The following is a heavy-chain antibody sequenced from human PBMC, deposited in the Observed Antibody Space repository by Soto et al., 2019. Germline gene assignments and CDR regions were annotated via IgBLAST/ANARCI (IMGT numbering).Heavy chain of an antibody. D-gene: IGHD1-26*01. J-gene: IGHJ4*02. CDR1: GFTFSTFS. CDR2: IGGSGGSI. V-gene: IGHV3-48*02. Sequence: VRLSCAASGFTFSTFSMNWVRQAPGKGLEWLSYIGGSGGSISYADSVKGRFTISRDNGKNTLYLQMSSLRDEDTAVYYCARDLAWAFDSWGQGALVTVSS. CDR3: ARDLAWAFDS.